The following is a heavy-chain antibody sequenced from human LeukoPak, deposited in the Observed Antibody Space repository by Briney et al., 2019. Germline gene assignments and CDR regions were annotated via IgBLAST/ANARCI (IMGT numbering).Heavy chain of an antibody. J-gene: IGHJ4*02. CDR3: TTDRPITMIVVGDDY. Sequence: GSLRLSCAASGFTFSNAWMSWVRQAPGKGLEWVSAISGSGGSTYYADSVKGRFTISRDNSKNTLYLQMNSLRAEDTAVYYCTTDRPITMIVVGDDYWGQGTLVTVSS. V-gene: IGHV3-23*01. CDR2: ISGSGGST. D-gene: IGHD3-22*01. CDR1: GFTFSNAW.